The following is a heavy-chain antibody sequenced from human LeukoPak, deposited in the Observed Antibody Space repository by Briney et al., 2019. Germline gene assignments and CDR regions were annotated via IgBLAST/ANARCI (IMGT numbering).Heavy chain of an antibody. Sequence: PSETLSLTCTVSGGSISSYYWSWIRQPPGKGLEWIGYIYYSGSTNYNPSLKSRVTISVDTSKNQFSLKLSSVTAADTAVYYCARGRDYDYVWGSYRKGVFDYWGQGTLVTVSS. CDR1: GGSISSYY. D-gene: IGHD3-16*02. J-gene: IGHJ4*02. CDR2: IYYSGST. V-gene: IGHV4-59*01. CDR3: ARGRDYDYVWGSYRKGVFDY.